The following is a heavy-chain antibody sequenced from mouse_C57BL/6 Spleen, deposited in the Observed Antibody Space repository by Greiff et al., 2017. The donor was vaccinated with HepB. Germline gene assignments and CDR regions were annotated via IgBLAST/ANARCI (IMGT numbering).Heavy chain of an antibody. CDR2: INPSTGGT. CDR3: ARDYGDGYAMDY. J-gene: IGHJ4*01. CDR1: GYSFTGYY. Sequence: VHLKQSGPELVKPGASVKISCKASGYSFTGYYMNWVKQSPEKSLEWIGEINPSTGGTTYNQKFKAKATLTVDKSTSTAYMQLKSLTSEDSAVYYCARDYGDGYAMDYWGQGTSVTVAS. V-gene: IGHV1-42*01. D-gene: IGHD1-2*01.